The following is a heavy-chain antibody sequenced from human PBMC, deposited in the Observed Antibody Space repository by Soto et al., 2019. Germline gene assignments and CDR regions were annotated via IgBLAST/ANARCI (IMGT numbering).Heavy chain of an antibody. CDR1: GYTFTSYG. V-gene: IGHV1-18*01. CDR2: ICAYNGNT. J-gene: IGHJ5*02. Sequence: GASVKVSCKASGYTFTSYGISWVRQAPGQGLEWMGWICAYNGNTNYAQKLQGRVTMTTDTSTSTAYMELRSLRSDDTAVYYCAREVPGSRLLMVDWFDPWGQGTLVTVSS. D-gene: IGHD2-8*02. CDR3: AREVPGSRLLMVDWFDP.